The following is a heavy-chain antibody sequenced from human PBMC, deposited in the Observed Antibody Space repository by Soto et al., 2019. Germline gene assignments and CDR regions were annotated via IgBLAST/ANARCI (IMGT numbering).Heavy chain of an antibody. V-gene: IGHV1-18*01. Sequence: QVQLVQSGAEVKKPGASVKVSCKASGYTFISYGISWVRQAPGQGLEWMGWISTYNGNTNYAQKLQARVTMTTDTSTSTAYMELRRLRSDDTAVDYCARSEVWLQLGACRGQGTLVTVSS. CDR2: ISTYNGNT. J-gene: IGHJ4*02. CDR3: ARSEVWLQLGAC. D-gene: IGHD5-12*01. CDR1: GYTFISYG.